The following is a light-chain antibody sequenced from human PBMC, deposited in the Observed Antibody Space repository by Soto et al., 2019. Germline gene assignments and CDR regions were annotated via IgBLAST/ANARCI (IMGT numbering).Light chain of an antibody. J-gene: IGLJ2*01. Sequence: QSVLTQPPSASASLGASVTLTCTLSSGYSDYNVDWCQQRPGKGPRLVMRVGPGGIVGSKGNGIPDRFSVLGSGLNRYLTIKNIQEEDESDYHCGADHGSGANFVKVFGGGTKLTVL. CDR1: SGYSDYN. CDR3: GADHGSGANFVKV. CDR2: VGPGGIVG. V-gene: IGLV9-49*03.